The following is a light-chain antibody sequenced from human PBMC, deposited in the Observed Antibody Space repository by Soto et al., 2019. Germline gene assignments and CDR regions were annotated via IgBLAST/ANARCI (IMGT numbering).Light chain of an antibody. CDR3: QQYNNWPLT. J-gene: IGKJ4*01. V-gene: IGKV3D-15*01. CDR2: DAS. CDR1: QSISST. Sequence: EIVLTQSPATLSLSPGERATLSCRASQSISSTLAWYQQKPGQPPRILIYDASTRATGFPARFSGSGSGTEFTLTISILQSEDYAVYYCQQYNNWPLTFRGGTTVEIK.